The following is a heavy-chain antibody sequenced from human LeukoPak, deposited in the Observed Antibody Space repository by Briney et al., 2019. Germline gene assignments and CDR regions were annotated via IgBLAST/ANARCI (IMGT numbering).Heavy chain of an antibody. D-gene: IGHD3-10*01. CDR3: ARAITMVRGVSYYYYYMDV. J-gene: IGHJ6*03. CDR1: GFTFSSYW. V-gene: IGHV3-7*01. Sequence: GGSLRLSCAASGFTFSSYWMSWVRQAPGKGLEWVANIKQDGSEKYYVDSVKGRFTISRDNAKNSLYLQMNSLRAEDTAVYYCARAITMVRGVSYYYYYMDVWGKGTTVTISS. CDR2: IKQDGSEK.